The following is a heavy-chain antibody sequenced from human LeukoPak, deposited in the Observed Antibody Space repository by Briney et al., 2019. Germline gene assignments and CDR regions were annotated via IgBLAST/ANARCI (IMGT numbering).Heavy chain of an antibody. J-gene: IGHJ4*02. CDR3: ARVGSGWYRSVYFDY. D-gene: IGHD6-19*01. Sequence: GGSLRLSCAASGFTFSSYAMSWVRQAPGKGLEWVSAISGSGGSTYYADSVKGGFTIFRDNSKNTLYLQMNSLRAEDTAVYYCARVGSGWYRSVYFDYWGQGTLVTVSS. V-gene: IGHV3-23*01. CDR1: GFTFSSYA. CDR2: ISGSGGST.